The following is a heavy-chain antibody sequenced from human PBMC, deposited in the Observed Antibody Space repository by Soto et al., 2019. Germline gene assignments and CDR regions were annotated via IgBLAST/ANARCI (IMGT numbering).Heavy chain of an antibody. CDR3: ARDRVYYYDSSGYYNFEY. CDR1: GFTFNNYA. Sequence: QVQLVESGGGVVQPGRSLRPSCAASGFTFNNYAMHWVRQAPGKGLEWVAVISYDGNNQYYADSVKGRFAISRDNSKNTLYLQMNSLRDEDTAVYYCARDRVYYYDSSGYYNFEYWGQGSLVTVSS. V-gene: IGHV3-30*09. D-gene: IGHD3-22*01. CDR2: ISYDGNNQ. J-gene: IGHJ4*02.